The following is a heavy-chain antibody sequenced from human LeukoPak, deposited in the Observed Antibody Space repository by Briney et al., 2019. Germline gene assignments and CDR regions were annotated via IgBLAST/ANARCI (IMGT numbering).Heavy chain of an antibody. V-gene: IGHV4-59*01. CDR3: ARDKAHSYGRYFDP. CDR1: GGSISTYY. Sequence: SETLSLTCSVSGGSISTYYWNWIRQTPGKGLEWIGHISNGRTDYNPSLKSRATISVDTSKNQFSLELTSVTAADTAVYYCARDKAHSYGRYFDPWGQGALVVVSS. CDR2: ISNGRT. D-gene: IGHD5-18*01. J-gene: IGHJ5*02.